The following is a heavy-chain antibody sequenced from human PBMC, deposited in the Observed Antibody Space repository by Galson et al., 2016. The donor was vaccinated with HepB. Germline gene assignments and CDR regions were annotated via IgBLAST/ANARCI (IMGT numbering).Heavy chain of an antibody. V-gene: IGHV3-30*04. D-gene: IGHD6-19*01. J-gene: IGHJ4*02. CDR1: GFTFSDNA. CDR3: ARDEGSYSSGWYMVN. CDR2: IVYDGRNQ. Sequence: SLRLSCAASGFTFSDNAVHWVRQAPGKGLEWVALIVYDGRNQYYADSVKGRFTISRDNSKNTLYLQMNSLRDEDTAMYFCARDEGSYSSGWYMVNWGQGTLVTVSS.